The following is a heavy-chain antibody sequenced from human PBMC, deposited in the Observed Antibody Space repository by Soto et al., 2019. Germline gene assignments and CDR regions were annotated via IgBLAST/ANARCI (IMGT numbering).Heavy chain of an antibody. CDR3: ARVGSSGWHLNRSPLGCDY. Sequence: GGSLRLSCAASGFTFSSYWMSWVRQAPGKGLEWVANIKQDGSEKYYVDSVKGRFTISRDNAKNSLYLQMNSLRAEDTAVYYCARVGSSGWHLNRSPLGCDYWGQGTLVTVSS. D-gene: IGHD6-19*01. CDR2: IKQDGSEK. J-gene: IGHJ4*02. CDR1: GFTFSSYW. V-gene: IGHV3-7*03.